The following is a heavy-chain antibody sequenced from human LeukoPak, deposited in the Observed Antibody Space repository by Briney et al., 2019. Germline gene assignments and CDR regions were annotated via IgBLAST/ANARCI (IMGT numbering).Heavy chain of an antibody. Sequence: GESLMISCKGSGYSFISYWISWVRQMPGKGLEWMGRIDPSDFYNNYSPSFQGHVTISADKSITTAYLQWSSLKASDTAIYYCARQSSGYSSNFDYWGQGTLVTVSS. CDR1: GYSFISYW. V-gene: IGHV5-10-1*01. D-gene: IGHD5-18*01. CDR3: ARQSSGYSSNFDY. J-gene: IGHJ4*02. CDR2: IDPSDFYN.